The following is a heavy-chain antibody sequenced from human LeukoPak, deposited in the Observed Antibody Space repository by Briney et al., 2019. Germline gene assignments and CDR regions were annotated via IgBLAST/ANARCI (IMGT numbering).Heavy chain of an antibody. CDR3: ARDPLGDNWFDP. V-gene: IGHV3-7*01. J-gene: IGHJ5*02. D-gene: IGHD1-26*01. CDR1: GFTFSSYW. CDR2: IKQDGSEK. Sequence: PGGSLRLSCAASGFTFSSYWMSWVRQAPGRGLEWVASIKQDGSEKYYVDSVKGRFTISRDNAKKSLYLQMNSLRAEDTAVYYCARDPLGDNWFDPWGQGTLVTVSS.